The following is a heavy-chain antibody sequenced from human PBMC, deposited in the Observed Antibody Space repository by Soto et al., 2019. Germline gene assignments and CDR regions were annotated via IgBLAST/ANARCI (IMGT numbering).Heavy chain of an antibody. CDR2: ISSNGDST. D-gene: IGHD5-12*01. V-gene: IGHV3-64*01. J-gene: IGHJ4*02. Sequence: EVQLVESGGGLVQPGGSLRLSCAASGFTFSSYAMHWVRQAPGKGLEYVSAISSNGDSTYYANSVKGRFTISRDNSKNTLYLQMGSLRAEDMAVYYCARGEYSGYDPDFDYWGQGTLVTVSS. CDR3: ARGEYSGYDPDFDY. CDR1: GFTFSSYA.